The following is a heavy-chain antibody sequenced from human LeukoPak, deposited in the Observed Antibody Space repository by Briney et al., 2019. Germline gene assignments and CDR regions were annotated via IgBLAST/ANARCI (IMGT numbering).Heavy chain of an antibody. CDR1: GFTFSDHY. V-gene: IGHV3-72*01. CDR2: TRNKANSYTT. CDR3: ASSQTPYSSSSPLDY. D-gene: IGHD6-6*01. Sequence: GGSLRLSCAASGFTFSDHYMDWVRQAPGKGLEWVGRTRNKANSYTTEYAASVKGRFTISRDDSKNSLYLQMNSLKTEDTAVYYCASSQTPYSSSSPLDYWGQGTLVTVSS. J-gene: IGHJ4*02.